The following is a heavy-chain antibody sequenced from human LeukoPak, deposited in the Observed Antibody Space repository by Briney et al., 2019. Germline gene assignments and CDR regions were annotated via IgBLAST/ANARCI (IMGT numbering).Heavy chain of an antibody. CDR2: ISWNSGSI. J-gene: IGHJ6*03. CDR1: GFTFDDYA. Sequence: PGGSLRLSCAASGFTFDDYAMHWVRQAPGKGLEWVSGISWNSGSIGYADSVRGRFAISRDSAKNSLYLQLNSLRAEDTALYYCAKGKRDIAADLYYMDVWGKGTTVTVSS. V-gene: IGHV3-9*01. CDR3: AKGKRDIAADLYYMDV. D-gene: IGHD6-13*01.